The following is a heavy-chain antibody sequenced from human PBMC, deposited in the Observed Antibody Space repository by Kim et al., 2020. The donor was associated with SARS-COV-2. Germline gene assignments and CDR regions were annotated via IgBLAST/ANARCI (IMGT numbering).Heavy chain of an antibody. CDR1: GFTFSSYD. D-gene: IGHD3-22*01. CDR2: IGTAGDT. J-gene: IGHJ3*02. CDR3: ARERAGYYDSTRCAFDI. Sequence: GGSLRLSCAASGFTFSSYDMHWVRQATGKGLEWVSAIGTAGDTYYPGSVKGRFTISRENAKNSLYLQMNSLRAGDTAVYYCARERAGYYDSTRCAFDIWGQGTMVTVSS. V-gene: IGHV3-13*04.